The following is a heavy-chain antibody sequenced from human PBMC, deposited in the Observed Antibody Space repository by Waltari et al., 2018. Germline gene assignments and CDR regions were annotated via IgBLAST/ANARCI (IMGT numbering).Heavy chain of an antibody. V-gene: IGHV4-4*02. CDR2: VRGDGKT. J-gene: IGHJ4*02. D-gene: IGHD1-1*01. Sequence: QLQLQESGPGLVEPSGALSLICAVSGDSMSTSYYWSWVRQPPGKGLEWIGQVRGDGKTNYNPSFASRVTMSLDTSTYHFALKLTSATAADTALYYCARDRGRGLYLDTWGQGTLVTVSP. CDR3: ARDRGRGLYLDT. CDR1: GDSMSTSYY.